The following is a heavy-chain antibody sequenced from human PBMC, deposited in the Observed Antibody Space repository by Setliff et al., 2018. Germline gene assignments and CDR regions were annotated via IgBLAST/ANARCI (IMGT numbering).Heavy chain of an antibody. CDR2: FDPEDGET. CDR1: GGTFSSYA. V-gene: IGHV1-24*01. CDR3: ATPRSGIIDAFDI. Sequence: ASVKVSCKASGGTFSSYAISWVRQAPGKGLEWMGGFDPEDGETIYAQKFQGRVTMTEDTSTDTAYMELSSLRSEDTAVYYCATPRSGIIDAFDIWGQGTTVTVSS. J-gene: IGHJ3*02.